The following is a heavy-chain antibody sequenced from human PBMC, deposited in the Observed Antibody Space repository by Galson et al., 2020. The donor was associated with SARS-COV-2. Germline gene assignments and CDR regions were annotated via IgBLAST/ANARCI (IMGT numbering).Heavy chain of an antibody. CDR1: GFDFNNYA. CDR2: IIATGTT. D-gene: IGHD6-13*01. Sequence: GGSLRLSCAASGFDFNNYAMSWVRQAPGKGLEWVSTIIATGTTYYVDSVKGRFTISRDNSKNTVYLLMNNLRAEDTALYYCAKRKDYSSTAVYVGVAAWGQGTLVIVSS. J-gene: IGHJ4*02. CDR3: AKRKDYSSTAVYVGVAA. V-gene: IGHV3-23*01.